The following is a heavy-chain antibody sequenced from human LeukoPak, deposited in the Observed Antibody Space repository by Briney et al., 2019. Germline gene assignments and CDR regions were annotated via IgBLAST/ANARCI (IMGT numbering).Heavy chain of an antibody. CDR1: GGTFSSYA. J-gene: IGHJ6*03. CDR3: ARSLYGSGSYYHVLYYYYMDV. D-gene: IGHD3-10*01. Sequence: SVKVSCKASGGTFSSYAISWVRQAPGQGLEWMGGIIPIFGTANYAQKFQGRVTITTDESTSTAYMELSSLSSEDTAVYYCARSLYGSGSYYHVLYYYYMDVWGKGTTVPVSS. CDR2: IIPIFGTA. V-gene: IGHV1-69*05.